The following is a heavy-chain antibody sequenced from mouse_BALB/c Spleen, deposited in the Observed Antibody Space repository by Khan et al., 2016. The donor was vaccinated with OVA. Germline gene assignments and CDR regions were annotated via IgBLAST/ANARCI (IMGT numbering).Heavy chain of an antibody. CDR1: GYSITSDYA. CDR3: ARWFAY. CDR2: MHYSGST. V-gene: IGHV3-2*02. J-gene: IGHJ3*01. Sequence: EVQLQESGPGLVKPSQSLSRTCTVTGYSITSDYAWNWIRQFPGNKLEWMGYMHYSGSTSYNPSLKSRISITRDSSKNQFFLHLNSVTSEDTATYYCARWFAYWGQGTLVTVSA.